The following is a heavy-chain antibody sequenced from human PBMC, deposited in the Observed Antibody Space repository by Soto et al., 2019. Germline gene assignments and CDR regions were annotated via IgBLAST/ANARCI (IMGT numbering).Heavy chain of an antibody. V-gene: IGHV4-39*01. CDR2: LYYSGTT. Sequence: SVTLSLTCTVSGGCLSSSSYFWVWIRQPPGKGLEWIGNLYYSGTTYYNPSLKSRVTISVDTSKNQFSLRLSSVTAADTAVYYCTSLDYGDFGIDYWGQGTLVTVSS. D-gene: IGHD4-17*01. CDR1: GGCLSSSSYF. CDR3: TSLDYGDFGIDY. J-gene: IGHJ4*02.